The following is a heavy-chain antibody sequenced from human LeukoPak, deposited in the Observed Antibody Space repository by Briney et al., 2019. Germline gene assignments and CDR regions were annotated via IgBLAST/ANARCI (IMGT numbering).Heavy chain of an antibody. V-gene: IGHV3-7*01. Sequence: GGSLRLSCAASGFTFSSYWMSWVRQAPGKGLEWVANIKQDGSEKYYVDSVKGRFTISRDNAKNSLYLQMNSLRAEDTAVYYCARDGLYYDILTGYSTAYYFDYWGQGTLVTGSS. J-gene: IGHJ4*02. D-gene: IGHD3-9*01. CDR2: IKQDGSEK. CDR1: GFTFSSYW. CDR3: ARDGLYYDILTGYSTAYYFDY.